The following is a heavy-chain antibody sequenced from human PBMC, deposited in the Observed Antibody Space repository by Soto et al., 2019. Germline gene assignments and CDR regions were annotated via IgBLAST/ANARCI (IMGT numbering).Heavy chain of an antibody. CDR1: GDSVSSNSAA. Sequence: PSETLSLTCAISGDSVSSNSAAWNWIRQSPSRGLEWLGRTYYRSKWYNDYAVSVKSRITINPDTSKNQFSLQLNSVTPEDTAVYYCARDLFLGGGSVAQFDPWVQGTLVTVSS. CDR3: ARDLFLGGGSVAQFDP. J-gene: IGHJ5*02. D-gene: IGHD1-26*01. V-gene: IGHV6-1*01. CDR2: TYYRSKWYN.